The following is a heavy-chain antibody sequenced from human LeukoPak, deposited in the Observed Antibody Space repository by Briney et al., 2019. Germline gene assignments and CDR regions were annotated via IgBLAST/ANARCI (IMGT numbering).Heavy chain of an antibody. CDR2: IIPIFGTA. CDR3: ARDILRSSGWDHFYFYMDV. Sequence: GASVKVSCKASGGTFSSYAINWVRQAPGQGLEWMGGIIPIFGTANYAQKFQGRVTFTADKSTTTAYMELSSLRSEDTAVYYCARDILRSSGWDHFYFYMDVWGKGTTVTVSS. J-gene: IGHJ6*03. V-gene: IGHV1-69*06. CDR1: GGTFSSYA. D-gene: IGHD6-19*01.